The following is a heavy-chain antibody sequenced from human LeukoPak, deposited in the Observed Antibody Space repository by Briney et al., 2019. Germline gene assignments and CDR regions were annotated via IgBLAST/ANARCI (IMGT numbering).Heavy chain of an antibody. CDR1: GFTFSNYG. J-gene: IGHJ4*02. CDR3: AKLPEYSSSSPPDY. Sequence: GGSLRLSCAASGFTFSNYGMHWVRQAPGKGLEWVAFIRFDGNHKYYADSVKGRFTISRDNSKNTLYLQMNSLRAEDTAVYYCAKLPEYSSSSPPDYWGQGTLVTVSS. CDR2: IRFDGNHK. D-gene: IGHD6-6*01. V-gene: IGHV3-30*02.